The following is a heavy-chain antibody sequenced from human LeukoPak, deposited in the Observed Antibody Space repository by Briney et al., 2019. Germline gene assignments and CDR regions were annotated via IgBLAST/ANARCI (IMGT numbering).Heavy chain of an antibody. CDR1: GFTFSSYA. Sequence: GGSLRLSCAASGFTFSSYAMHWVRQAPGKGLEWVAVISYDGSNKYYADSVKGRFTISRDNSKNTLYLQMNSLRPEDTAVYYCASHEIAARPYWGQGTLVTVPS. D-gene: IGHD6-6*01. V-gene: IGHV3-30-3*01. CDR3: ASHEIAARPY. CDR2: ISYDGSNK. J-gene: IGHJ4*02.